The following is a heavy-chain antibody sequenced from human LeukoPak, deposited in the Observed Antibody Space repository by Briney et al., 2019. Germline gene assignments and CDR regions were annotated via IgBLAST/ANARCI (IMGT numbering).Heavy chain of an antibody. Sequence: GGSAPLSCAASGLTFSSFGMHWVRQAPGKGLEWVAVISYDGSDKYYTDSVKGRFTISRDNSKNTLYLQMNSLRAEDTATYYCARAGDAFDIWGQGTLVTVSS. V-gene: IGHV3-33*01. CDR2: ISYDGSDK. J-gene: IGHJ3*02. CDR1: GLTFSSFG. CDR3: ARAGDAFDI.